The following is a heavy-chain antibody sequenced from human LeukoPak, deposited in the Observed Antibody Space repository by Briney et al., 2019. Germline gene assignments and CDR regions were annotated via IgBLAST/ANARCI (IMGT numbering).Heavy chain of an antibody. CDR2: IIPIFGTA. V-gene: IGHV1-69*13. Sequence: PWASVKVSCKASGGTFSSYAISWVRQAPGQGLEWVGGIIPIFGTANYAQKFQGRVTITADESTSTAYMELSSLRSEDTAVYYCARGSIPEDYSDIVVGYYFDYWGQGTLVTVSS. D-gene: IGHD4-17*01. J-gene: IGHJ4*02. CDR3: ARGSIPEDYSDIVVGYYFDY. CDR1: GGTFSSYA.